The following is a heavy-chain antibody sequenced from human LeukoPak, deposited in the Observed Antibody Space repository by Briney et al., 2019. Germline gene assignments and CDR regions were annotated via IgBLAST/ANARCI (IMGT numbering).Heavy chain of an antibody. CDR3: ARQSGYCSGGSCYAGLVDY. CDR1: GGSISSYY. J-gene: IGHJ4*02. CDR2: IYYSGST. D-gene: IGHD2-15*01. V-gene: IGHV4-59*08. Sequence: SETLSLTCTVSGGSISSYYWSWIRQPPGKGLEWIGYIYYSGSTNYNPSLKSRVTISVDTSKNPFSLKLSSVTAADTAVYYCARQSGYCSGGSCYAGLVDYWGQGTLVTVSS.